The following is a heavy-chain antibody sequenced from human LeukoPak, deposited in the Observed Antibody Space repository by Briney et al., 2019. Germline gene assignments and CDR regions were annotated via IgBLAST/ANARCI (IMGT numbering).Heavy chain of an antibody. CDR3: ARDRFVVVPAASYYYYMDV. V-gene: IGHV3-33*01. CDR1: GFTFSSYG. Sequence: GGSLRLSCAASGFTFSSYGMHWVRQAPGKGLEWVAVIWYDGSNKYYADSVKGRFTISRGNSKNTLYLQMNSLRAEDTAVYYCARDRFVVVPAASYYYYMDVWGKGATVTVSS. J-gene: IGHJ6*03. CDR2: IWYDGSNK. D-gene: IGHD2-2*01.